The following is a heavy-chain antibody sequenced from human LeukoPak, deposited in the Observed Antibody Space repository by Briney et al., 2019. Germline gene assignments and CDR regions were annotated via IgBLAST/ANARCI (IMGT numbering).Heavy chain of an antibody. J-gene: IGHJ4*02. CDR2: VYTGSA. CDR1: GASISSNNYW. V-gene: IGHV4-61*02. Sequence: SQTLSLTCTVSGASISSNNYWWNCIRQPAGKGLEWIRRVYTGSANYNPSLKSRVDISVDTSKNHFSLKLTSVTAADTAVYYCASLGSRDFWGQGTLVTVSS. D-gene: IGHD3-10*01. CDR3: ASLGSRDF.